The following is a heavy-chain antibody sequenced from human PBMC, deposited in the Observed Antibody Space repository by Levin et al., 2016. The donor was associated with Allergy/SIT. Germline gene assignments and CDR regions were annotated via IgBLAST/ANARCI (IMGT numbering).Heavy chain of an antibody. V-gene: IGHV3-74*01. D-gene: IGHD4/OR15-4a*01. Sequence: GESLKISCAASGFTFSSYWMHWVRQAPGKGLVWVSRIKYDGSSAYYADSVKGRFTISRDNAKDTVYLQVNSLRAEDTAVYYCSRGLLGLYGTDVWGQGTPVTVSS. CDR3: SRGLLGLYGTDV. CDR2: IKYDGSSA. J-gene: IGHJ6*02. CDR1: GFTFSSYW.